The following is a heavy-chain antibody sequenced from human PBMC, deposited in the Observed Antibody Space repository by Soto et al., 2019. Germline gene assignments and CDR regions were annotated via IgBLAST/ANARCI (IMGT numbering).Heavy chain of an antibody. J-gene: IGHJ5*02. V-gene: IGHV3-48*04. CDR1: GFTFSSYA. CDR2: ISSSGSTI. CDR3: ARVPIVSCLDP. Sequence: PGGSLRLSCAASGFTFSSYAMSWVRQAPGKGLEWVSSISSSGSTIYYADSVKGRFTISRDNAKNSLYLQMNSLRAEDTAVYYCARVPIVSCLDPWGQGTLVTVSS. D-gene: IGHD2-21*01.